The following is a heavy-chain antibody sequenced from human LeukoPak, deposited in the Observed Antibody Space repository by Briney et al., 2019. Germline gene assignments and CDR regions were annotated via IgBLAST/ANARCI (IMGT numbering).Heavy chain of an antibody. J-gene: IGHJ4*02. V-gene: IGHV3-30-3*01. D-gene: IGHD3-22*01. CDR1: GFTFSSYA. CDR3: ARDIWFYDHSGYSDY. CDR2: ISFDGTNK. Sequence: GGSLRLSCVVSGFTFSSYAVHWVRQAPGKGLEWLALISFDGTNKFYADSVKGRFSISRDNSKNTLFLQMNSLRPEDTAVYYCARDIWFYDHSGYSDYWGQGTLVSVSS.